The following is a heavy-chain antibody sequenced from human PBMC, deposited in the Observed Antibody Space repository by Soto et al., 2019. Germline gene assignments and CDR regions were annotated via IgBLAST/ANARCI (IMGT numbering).Heavy chain of an antibody. CDR3: GGDATARLGYYGLDV. CDR2: IYYSGST. V-gene: IGHV4-31*03. Sequence: SETLSLTCTVSGGSISSGGYYWSWIRQHPGKGLEWIGYIYYSGSTYYNPSLKSRVTISVDTSKNQFSLKLSSVTAADTAVYYCGGDATARLGYYGLDVWGQGXTVTVSS. J-gene: IGHJ6*02. CDR1: GGSISSGGYY.